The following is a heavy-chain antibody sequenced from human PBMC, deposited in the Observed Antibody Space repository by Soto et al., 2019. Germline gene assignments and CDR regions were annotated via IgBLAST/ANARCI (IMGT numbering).Heavy chain of an antibody. J-gene: IGHJ4*02. CDR2: ISGGGGGT. V-gene: IGHV3-23*01. D-gene: IGHD3-10*01. CDR3: ARGRWGSGSSPVDY. CDR1: GFTFNTYV. Sequence: GGSLRLSCAASGFTFNTYVMSWVRQAPGKGLEWVSGISGGGGGTFYSDSVKGRFTISRDNSKNTLYLQMNSLRAEDTAVYYCARGRWGSGSSPVDYWGQGILVTVSS.